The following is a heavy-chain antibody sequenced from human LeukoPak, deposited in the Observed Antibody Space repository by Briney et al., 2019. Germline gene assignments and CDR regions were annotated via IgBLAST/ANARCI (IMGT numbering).Heavy chain of an antibody. CDR1: GFTFDDYG. V-gene: IGHV3-20*04. J-gene: IGHJ5*02. CDR2: INWNGGST. Sequence: GGSLRLSCAASGFTFDDYGMSWVRQPPGKGLEWVSGINWNGGSTGYADSVKGRFTISRDNAKNSLYLQMNSLRAEDTALYYCARDSGSSWYYWFDPWGQGTLVTVSS. CDR3: ARDSGSSWYYWFDP. D-gene: IGHD6-13*01.